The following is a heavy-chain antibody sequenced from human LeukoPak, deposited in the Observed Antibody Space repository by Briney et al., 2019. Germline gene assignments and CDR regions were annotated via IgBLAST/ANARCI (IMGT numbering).Heavy chain of an antibody. CDR1: GFTFSSYG. CDR3: AREGYCGGGRCFFDY. D-gene: IGHD2-15*01. Sequence: GGSLRHSCAASGFTFSSYGINWVRQAPGKGLEWVAFIWYDGNNKYYADSVKGRFTISRDNSKNTLYLQMNKLRAEDTAVYYCAREGYCGGGRCFFDYWGQGTLVTVSS. V-gene: IGHV3-33*01. J-gene: IGHJ4*02. CDR2: IWYDGNNK.